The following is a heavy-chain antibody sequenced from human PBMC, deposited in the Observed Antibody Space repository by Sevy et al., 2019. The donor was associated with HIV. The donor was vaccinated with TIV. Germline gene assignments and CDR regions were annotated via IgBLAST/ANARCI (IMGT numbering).Heavy chain of an antibody. J-gene: IGHJ6*02. Sequence: GGSLRLSCAASGFTFSSYWMSWVRQAPGKVLEWVANIKRDGSGKYYVDSVKGRFTISRDNAKNSLYLQMNSLRAEDTAVYYCARDCSSASCLWGMDVWGQGTTVTVSS. CDR1: GFTFSSYW. CDR2: IKRDGSGK. V-gene: IGHV3-7*03. CDR3: ARDCSSASCLWGMDV. D-gene: IGHD2-2*01.